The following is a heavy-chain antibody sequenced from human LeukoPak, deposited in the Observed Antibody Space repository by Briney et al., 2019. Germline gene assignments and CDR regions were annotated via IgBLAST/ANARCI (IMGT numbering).Heavy chain of an antibody. CDR2: IYYSGST. V-gene: IGHV4-39*01. J-gene: IGHJ4*02. CDR3: ARHFSYYYDSSGYPGLKYFDY. D-gene: IGHD3-22*01. CDR1: GGSISSSSYY. Sequence: SETLSLICTVSGGSISSSSYYWGWIRQPPGKGLGWIGSIYYSGSTYYNPSLKSRVTISVDTSKNQFSLKLSSVTAADTAVYYCARHFSYYYDSSGYPGLKYFDYWGQGTLVTVSS.